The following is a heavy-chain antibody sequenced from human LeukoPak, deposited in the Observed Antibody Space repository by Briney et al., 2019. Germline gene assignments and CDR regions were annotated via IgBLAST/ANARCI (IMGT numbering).Heavy chain of an antibody. CDR1: GFTFNNYA. D-gene: IGHD1-14*01. V-gene: IGHV3-23*01. CDR3: ANKPAGFDP. Sequence: PGGSLRLSCAASGFTFNNYAMSWVRQAPGKGLEWVSAISGSGGTTYYADSVKGRFTFSRDNSKNTLYLQMNSLRAEDTAVYYCANKPAGFDPWGQGTLVTVSS. CDR2: ISGSGGTT. J-gene: IGHJ5*02.